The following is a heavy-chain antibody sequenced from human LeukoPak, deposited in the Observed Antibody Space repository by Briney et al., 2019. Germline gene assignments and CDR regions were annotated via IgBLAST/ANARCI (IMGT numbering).Heavy chain of an antibody. CDR1: GFTFSSYS. D-gene: IGHD3-10*01. CDR3: ARYYYGSENYYNVAYFDY. CDR2: ISSSSSYI. J-gene: IGHJ4*02. V-gene: IGHV3-21*04. Sequence: PGGSLRLSCAASGFTFSSYSMNWVRQAPGKGLEWVSSISSSSSYIYYADSVKGRFTISRDNAKNSLYLQMNSLRAEDTAVYYCARYYYGSENYYNVAYFDYWGQGTLVTVSS.